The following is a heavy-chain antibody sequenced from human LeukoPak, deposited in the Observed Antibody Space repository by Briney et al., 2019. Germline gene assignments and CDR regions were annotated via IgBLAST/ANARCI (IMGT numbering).Heavy chain of an antibody. Sequence: PSDTLSLTCAAYGGSFSAYYWSWIRQPPGKGQEWMGNIYYSGSTNYNSSLKSRVTISVDTSKNQISLKLRSVTAADTAVYYCARKGVSDLYYFDSWGQGTLVTVSS. CDR3: ARKGVSDLYYFDS. CDR2: IYYSGST. V-gene: IGHV4-59*08. J-gene: IGHJ4*02. CDR1: GGSFSAYY. D-gene: IGHD3-16*01.